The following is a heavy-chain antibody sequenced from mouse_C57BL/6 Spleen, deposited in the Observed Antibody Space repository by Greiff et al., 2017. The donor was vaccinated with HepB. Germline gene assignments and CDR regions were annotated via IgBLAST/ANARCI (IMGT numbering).Heavy chain of an antibody. CDR1: GYTFTNYW. CDR3: ARLRDYDLFDY. CDR2: IYPGGGYT. D-gene: IGHD2-4*01. V-gene: IGHV1-63*01. J-gene: IGHJ2*01. Sequence: QVQLKQSGAELVRPGTSVKMSCKASGYTFTNYWIGWAKQRPGHGLEWIGDIYPGGGYTNYNEKFKGKATLTADKSSSTAYMQFSSLTSEDSAIYYCARLRDYDLFDYWGQGTTLTVSS.